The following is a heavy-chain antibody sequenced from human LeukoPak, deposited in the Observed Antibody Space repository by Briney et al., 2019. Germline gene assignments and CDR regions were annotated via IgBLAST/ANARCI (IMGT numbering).Heavy chain of an antibody. CDR2: IYYSGST. D-gene: IGHD2-2*01. CDR3: ARDIVVPAAITGYYYYYMDV. CDR1: GGSISSYY. Sequence: SETLSLTCTVSGGSISSYYWSWIRQPPGKGLEWIGYIYYSGSTNYNPSLKSRVTISVDTSKNQFSLKLSSVTAADTAVYYCARDIVVPAAITGYYYYYMDVWGKGTTVTISS. V-gene: IGHV4-59*01. J-gene: IGHJ6*03.